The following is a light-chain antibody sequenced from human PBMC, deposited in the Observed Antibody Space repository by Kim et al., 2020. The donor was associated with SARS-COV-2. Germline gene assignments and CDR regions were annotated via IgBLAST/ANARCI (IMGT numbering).Light chain of an antibody. J-gene: IGLJ3*02. CDR1: SGRSASNY. CDR3: QSYDSSNPWV. Sequence: VTLSRSGSSGRSASNYVQWYQHRPGSAPTTVVYEDNQRPSGVLDRFSGSIDSSSNSASLTISGLKTEDEADYYCQSYDSSNPWVFGGGTKLTVL. V-gene: IGLV6-57*02. CDR2: EDN.